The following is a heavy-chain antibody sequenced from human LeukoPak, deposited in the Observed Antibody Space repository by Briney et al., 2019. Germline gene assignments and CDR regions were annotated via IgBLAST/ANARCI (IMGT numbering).Heavy chain of an antibody. CDR3: AEDRTGYSSSWYGE. V-gene: IGHV3-30*18. CDR1: GFTFSSYG. J-gene: IGHJ4*02. CDR2: ISYDGSDK. Sequence: HPGGSLRLSCAASGFTFSSYGMHWIRQAPGKGLEWVAVISYDGSDKYYADSVKGRFTISRDNSKNTLYLQMNSLRTEDTAVYYCAEDRTGYSSSWYGEWGQGTLVTVSS. D-gene: IGHD6-13*01.